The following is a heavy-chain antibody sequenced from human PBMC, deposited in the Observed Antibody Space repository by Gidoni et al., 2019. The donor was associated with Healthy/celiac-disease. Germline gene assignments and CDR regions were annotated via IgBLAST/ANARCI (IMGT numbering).Heavy chain of an antibody. J-gene: IGHJ4*02. D-gene: IGHD1-26*01. V-gene: IGHV3-33*01. CDR1: GFTFSRYG. CDR2: IWYDGSNK. CDR3: ARGVGATTDGY. Sequence: QVQLVESGGGVVQPGRSLRLTCTASGFTFSRYGMHWVRQAPGKGLGWVAVIWYDGSNKYYADSVKGRFTISRDNSKNTLYLQMNSLRAEDTAVYYCARGVGATTDGYWGQGTLVTVSS.